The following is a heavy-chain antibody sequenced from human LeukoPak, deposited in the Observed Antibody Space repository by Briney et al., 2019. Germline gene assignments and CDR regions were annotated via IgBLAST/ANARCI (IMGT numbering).Heavy chain of an antibody. CDR1: GFTFSNYD. V-gene: IGHV3-48*02. J-gene: IGHJ1*01. CDR3: ARDLGH. Sequence: GGSLRLSCAASGFTFSNYDMNWVSQAPGRGLEWFSYISSSSTIYYADSVKGRFTISRDNAKNSLYLQMNSLRDEDTAMYYCARDLGHWGQGTLVTVSS. CDR2: ISSSSTI.